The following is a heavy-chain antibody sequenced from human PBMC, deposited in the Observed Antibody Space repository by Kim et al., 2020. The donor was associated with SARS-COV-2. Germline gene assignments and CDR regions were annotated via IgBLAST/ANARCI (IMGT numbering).Heavy chain of an antibody. J-gene: IGHJ6*02. D-gene: IGHD3-16*01. Sequence: GGSLRLSCAASGFTFSSYGMHWVRQAPGKGLEWVAVIWYDGSNKYYADSVKGRFTISRDNSKNTLYLQMNSLRAEDTAVYYCAKDSQSWGYGMDVWGQGTTVTVSS. CDR1: GFTFSSYG. V-gene: IGHV3-33*06. CDR3: AKDSQSWGYGMDV. CDR2: IWYDGSNK.